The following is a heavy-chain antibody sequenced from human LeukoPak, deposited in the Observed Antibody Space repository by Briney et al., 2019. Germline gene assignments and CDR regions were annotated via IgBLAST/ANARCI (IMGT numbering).Heavy chain of an antibody. D-gene: IGHD6-13*01. CDR3: VRDGETYSSTWFWFDP. V-gene: IGHV4-4*07. Sequence: SETLSLTCTVSGGSISSYYWSWIRQPAGKGLEWIGRIYTSGSTNYNPSLKSRVTISVDTSKNQFSLKLSSMTAADTAVYYCVRDGETYSSTWFWFDPWGQGTLVTVSS. J-gene: IGHJ5*02. CDR2: IYTSGST. CDR1: GGSISSYY.